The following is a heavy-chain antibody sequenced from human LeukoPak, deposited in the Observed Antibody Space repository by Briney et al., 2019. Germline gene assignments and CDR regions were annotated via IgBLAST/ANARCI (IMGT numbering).Heavy chain of an antibody. CDR3: ARLYMVPSYYYYYMDV. D-gene: IGHD3-10*01. Sequence: SETLSLTCAVSSYSISSGYYWGWIRQPPGKGLEWIGSIYHSGSTYYNPSLKSRVTISVDTSKNQFSLKLSSVTAADTAVYYCARLYMVPSYYYYYMDVWGKGTTVTVSS. J-gene: IGHJ6*03. CDR1: SYSISSGYY. CDR2: IYHSGST. V-gene: IGHV4-38-2*01.